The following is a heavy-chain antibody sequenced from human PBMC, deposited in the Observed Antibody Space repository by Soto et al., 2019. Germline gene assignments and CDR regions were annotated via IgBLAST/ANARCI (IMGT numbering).Heavy chain of an antibody. CDR3: AREGGRYFHWSGPYYYGMDV. CDR1: GYTFTSYG. D-gene: IGHD3-9*01. CDR2: ISAYNGNT. Sequence: ASVKVSCKASGYTFTSYGISWVRQAPGQGLEWMGWISAYNGNTNYAQKLQGRVTMTTDTSTSTAYMELRSLRSDDTAVYYCAREGGRYFHWSGPYYYGMDVWGQGTTVTVS. V-gene: IGHV1-18*01. J-gene: IGHJ6*02.